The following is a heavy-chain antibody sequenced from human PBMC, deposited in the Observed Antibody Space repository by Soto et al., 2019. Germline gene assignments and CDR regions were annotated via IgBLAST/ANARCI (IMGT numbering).Heavy chain of an antibody. CDR3: ARVKTGVVDGMDV. J-gene: IGHJ6*02. Sequence: PGGSLRLSCAASGFTFSSYSMNWVRQAPGKGLEWVSYISSSSRTIYYADSVKGRFTISRDNAKNSLYLQMNSLRAEDTAVYYCARVKTGVVDGMDVWGQGTTVTVSS. CDR1: GFTFSSYS. CDR2: ISSSSRTI. D-gene: IGHD2-15*01. V-gene: IGHV3-48*01.